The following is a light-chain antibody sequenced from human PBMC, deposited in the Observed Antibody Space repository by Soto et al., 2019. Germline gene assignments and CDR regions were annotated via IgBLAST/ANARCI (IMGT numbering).Light chain of an antibody. CDR2: AAS. CDR3: LQTYSTPYT. V-gene: IGKV1-39*01. CDR1: QSISTS. Sequence: DIQMTQSPSSLSASVGDRVTITCRASQSISTSLNWFQQQPGKAPQLLISAASNLQGWVPSRFSGSGSGTQFTLTITSLQPEDFASYFCLQTYSTPYTFGQGTKLDI. J-gene: IGKJ2*01.